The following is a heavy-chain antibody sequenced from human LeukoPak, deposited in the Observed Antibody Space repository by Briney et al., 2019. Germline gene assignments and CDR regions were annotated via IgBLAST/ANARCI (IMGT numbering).Heavy chain of an antibody. CDR3: ARDEAMRPYFDY. CDR1: GGSISSYY. D-gene: IGHD2-2*01. Sequence: SETLSLTCTVSGGSISSYYWSWIRQPAGKGLEWIGRIYTSGSTNYNPSLKNRVTMSVDTSKNQFSLKLSSVTAADTAVYYCARDEAMRPYFDYWGQGTLVTVSS. CDR2: IYTSGST. V-gene: IGHV4-4*07. J-gene: IGHJ4*02.